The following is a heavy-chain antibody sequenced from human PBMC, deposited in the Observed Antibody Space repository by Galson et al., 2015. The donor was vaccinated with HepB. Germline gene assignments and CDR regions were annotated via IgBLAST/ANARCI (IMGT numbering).Heavy chain of an antibody. CDR2: ISGSGGST. Sequence: SLRLSCAASGFTFSSYAMSWVRQAPGKGLEWVSAISGSGGSTYYADSVKGRFTISRDNSKNTLYLQMNSLRAEDTAVYYCAKDLEGYCSGGSCYSPDYWGQGTLVTVSS. V-gene: IGHV3-23*01. D-gene: IGHD2-15*01. CDR3: AKDLEGYCSGGSCYSPDY. CDR1: GFTFSSYA. J-gene: IGHJ4*02.